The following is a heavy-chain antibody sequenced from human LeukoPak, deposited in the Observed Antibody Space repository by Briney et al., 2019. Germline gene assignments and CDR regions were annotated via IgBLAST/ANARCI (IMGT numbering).Heavy chain of an antibody. V-gene: IGHV4-38-2*02. CDR3: ARDPGYSYGYNWFDP. CDR1: GYSISSGYF. Sequence: PSETLSLTCNVSGYSISSGYFWGWIRQPPGKGLEWIGSIYHSGSTYFNASLQSRLSISVDTSKNQFSLKLSSVTAADTAVYYCARDPGYSYGYNWFDPWGQGTLVTVSS. J-gene: IGHJ5*02. CDR2: IYHSGST. D-gene: IGHD5-18*01.